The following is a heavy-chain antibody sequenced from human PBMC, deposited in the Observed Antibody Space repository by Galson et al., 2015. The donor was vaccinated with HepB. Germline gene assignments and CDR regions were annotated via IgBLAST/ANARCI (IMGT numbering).Heavy chain of an antibody. J-gene: IGHJ6*02. D-gene: IGHD4-17*01. CDR3: ARGDYGDYGDSIMDV. V-gene: IGHV1-69*13. Sequence: SVKVSCTASGGTFSSYAISWVRQAPGQGLEWMGGIIPIFGTANYAQKFQGRVTITADESTSTAYMELSSLRSEDTAVCYCARGDYGDYGDSIMDVWGQGTTVTVSS. CDR2: IIPIFGTA. CDR1: GGTFSSYA.